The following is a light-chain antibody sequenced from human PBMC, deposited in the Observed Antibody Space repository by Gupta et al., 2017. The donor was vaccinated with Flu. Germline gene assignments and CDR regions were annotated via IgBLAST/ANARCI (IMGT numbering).Light chain of an antibody. J-gene: IGKJ1*01. V-gene: IGKV3-15*01. CDR3: QHYNNWPVT. CDR1: QVIGSN. CDR2: GVS. Sequence: GERVTLSGRASQVIGSNLVCYQQKPGQAPRLLTYGVSTRATGIPARFSASGSGTEFTLTISSLQSEDFAVYYCQHYNNWPVTFGQGTKVEIK.